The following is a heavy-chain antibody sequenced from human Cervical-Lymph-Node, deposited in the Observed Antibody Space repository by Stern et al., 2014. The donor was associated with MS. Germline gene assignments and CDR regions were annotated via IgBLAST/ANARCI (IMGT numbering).Heavy chain of an antibody. V-gene: IGHV4-34*01. CDR1: DGSLSGYY. Sequence: QVQLQQWGAGLLKPSETLSLSCGVSDGSLSGYYWSWIRQSPGKGLEWIGEINEGGKTNYNPPLKSRVPLSVDMANNQFSLRLSSVTAADTAVYYCARGYISGSPFWHFDSWGRGTLVTVSS. D-gene: IGHD6-19*01. CDR3: ARGYISGSPFWHFDS. J-gene: IGHJ2*01. CDR2: INEGGKT.